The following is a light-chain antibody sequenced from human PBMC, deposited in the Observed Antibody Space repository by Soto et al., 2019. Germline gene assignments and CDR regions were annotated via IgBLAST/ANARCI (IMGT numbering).Light chain of an antibody. V-gene: IGLV2-14*02. Sequence: QSVLTQPASVSGSPGQSITISCTGTVGLVSWYQQHPGKVPKLIIYDDTKRPSGVSSRFSGSKSGNTASLAISGLQSEDEADYYCASWDGSLNGWVFGGGTKLTVL. CDR2: DDT. J-gene: IGLJ3*02. CDR1: VGL. CDR3: ASWDGSLNGWV.